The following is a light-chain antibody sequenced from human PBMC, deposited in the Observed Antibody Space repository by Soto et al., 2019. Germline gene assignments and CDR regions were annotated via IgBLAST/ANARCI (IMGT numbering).Light chain of an antibody. CDR1: NSDIGTYNY. CDR3: SSYTSSSTYV. Sequence: QSVLTQPASVSGSPGQSITISCTGSNSDIGTYNYVSWYQQLPGKAPKLVISEVSNRPSGISGRFSGSKSGNTASLTISGLLAEDEADYYCSSYTSSSTYVFGTGTKVTVL. CDR2: EVS. V-gene: IGLV2-14*01. J-gene: IGLJ1*01.